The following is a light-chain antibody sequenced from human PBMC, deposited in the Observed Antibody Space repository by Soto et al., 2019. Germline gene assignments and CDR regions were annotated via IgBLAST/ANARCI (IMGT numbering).Light chain of an antibody. CDR3: QCGT. V-gene: IGKV1-5*03. CDR1: QSISSW. CDR2: KAS. J-gene: IGKJ2*01. Sequence: DIQMTQSPSTLSASVGDRVTITCRASQSISSWLAWYQQKPGKAPKLLIYKASSLESGVPSRFSGSGSGTEFNLTLSSLQPDDFATYYCQCGTFGQGTKLEIK.